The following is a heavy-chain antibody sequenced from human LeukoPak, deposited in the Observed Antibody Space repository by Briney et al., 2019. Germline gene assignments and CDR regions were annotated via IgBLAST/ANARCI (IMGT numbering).Heavy chain of an antibody. CDR2: IYYSGST. Sequence: SETLSLTCSASAGSISSSSYYWGWIRQAPGRGLEWIGSIYYSGSTYYNPSLKSRVTLSVDTSKNQFSLKLSSVTAADTAVYYCAKAKSGYDPFDYWGQGTLVTVSS. D-gene: IGHD5-12*01. V-gene: IGHV4-39*01. CDR3: AKAKSGYDPFDY. CDR1: AGSISSSSYY. J-gene: IGHJ4*02.